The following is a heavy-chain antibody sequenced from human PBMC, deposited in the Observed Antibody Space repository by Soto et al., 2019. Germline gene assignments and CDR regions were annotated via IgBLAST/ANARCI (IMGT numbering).Heavy chain of an antibody. CDR3: ARDRDGSSSDY. V-gene: IGHV3-53*04. CDR1: VFTVSSNY. Sequence: GGSLRLSCAASVFTVSSNYMSWVRQAPGKGLEWVSVIYSGGSTYYADSVKGRFTISRHNSKNTLYLQMNSLRAEDTAVYCCARDRDGSSSDYWGQGTLVTVSS. J-gene: IGHJ4*02. CDR2: IYSGGST. D-gene: IGHD6-13*01.